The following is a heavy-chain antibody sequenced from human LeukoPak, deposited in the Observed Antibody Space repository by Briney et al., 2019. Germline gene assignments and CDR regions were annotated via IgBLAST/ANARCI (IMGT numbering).Heavy chain of an antibody. Sequence: SETLPLTCTVSGGSISSSTSYWGWIRQPPGKGLEWIGSIYYSGSTSYNPSLKSRVTISVDTSQKQFSLKLDSVTAADTAVYYCARNASDSGTSYFDYWGQGTLVTVSS. CDR1: GGSISSSTSY. V-gene: IGHV4-39*01. CDR3: ARNASDSGTSYFDY. CDR2: IYYSGST. D-gene: IGHD1-26*01. J-gene: IGHJ4*02.